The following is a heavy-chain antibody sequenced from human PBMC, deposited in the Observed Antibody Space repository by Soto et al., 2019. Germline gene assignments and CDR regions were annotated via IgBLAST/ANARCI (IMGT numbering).Heavy chain of an antibody. J-gene: IGHJ4*02. CDR1: GGTFSSYT. D-gene: IGHD4-17*01. Sequence: SVKVSCKASGGTFSSYTISWVRQAPGQGLEWMGRIIPILGIANYAQKFQGRVTITADKSTSTAYMELSSLRSEDTAVYYCARDRRSGDYRHFDYWGQGTLVTVSS. CDR3: ARDRRSGDYRHFDY. CDR2: IIPILGIA. V-gene: IGHV1-69*04.